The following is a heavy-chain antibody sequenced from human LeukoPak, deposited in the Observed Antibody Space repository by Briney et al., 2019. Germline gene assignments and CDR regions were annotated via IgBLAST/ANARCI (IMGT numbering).Heavy chain of an antibody. CDR2: ISAYNGNT. V-gene: IGHV1-18*04. D-gene: IGHD3-10*01. CDR3: AREVLLLWFGETDY. CDR1: GYTFTRYG. J-gene: IGHJ4*02. Sequence: GASVKVSCKASGYTFTRYGISWVRQAPGQGLEWMGWISAYNGNTNYAQKLQGRVTMTTDTSTSTAYMELRSLRSDDTAVYYCAREVLLLWFGETDYWGQGTLVTVSS.